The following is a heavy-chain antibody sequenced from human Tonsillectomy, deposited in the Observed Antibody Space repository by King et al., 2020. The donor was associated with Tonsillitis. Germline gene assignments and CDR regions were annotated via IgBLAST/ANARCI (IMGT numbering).Heavy chain of an antibody. CDR3: AKEPPLPQDLFDY. CDR2: IRYDGSNK. Sequence: VQLVESGGGVVQPGRSLRLPCAASGFTFSSYGMHWVRLAPGKGVEWVAFIRYDGSNKYYADSVKGRFTIFRDNFKNTLYLQMNSLRAEDTAVYYCAKEPPLPQDLFDYWFQGTLVTVSS. D-gene: IGHD1-26*01. V-gene: IGHV3-30*02. J-gene: IGHJ4*02. CDR1: GFTFSSYG.